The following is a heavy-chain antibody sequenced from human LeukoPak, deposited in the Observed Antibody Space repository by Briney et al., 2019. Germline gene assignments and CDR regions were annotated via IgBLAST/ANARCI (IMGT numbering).Heavy chain of an antibody. V-gene: IGHV3-7*01. J-gene: IGHJ6*03. D-gene: IGHD3-10*01. Sequence: AGGSLRLSCDASGFTFSSYWMSWVREPPGKGLEWVANIKQVGNDYNYGDSEQGRFTISRDNVKNSLDLQLNSLGAEDTAVYFCAIDRGMTTLSNYYYLDVWGKGTTVTVSS. CDR3: AIDRGMTTLSNYYYLDV. CDR1: GFTFSSYW. CDR2: IKQVGNDY.